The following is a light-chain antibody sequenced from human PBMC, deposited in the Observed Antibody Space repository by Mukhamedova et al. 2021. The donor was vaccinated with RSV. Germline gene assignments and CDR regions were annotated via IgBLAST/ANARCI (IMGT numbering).Light chain of an antibody. CDR2: GAT. J-gene: IGKJ4*01. CDR3: QQLSTYPVT. Sequence: YQQKPGKAPEVLIYGATTLQSGVPSRFSGTQSETEFTLSISSLQPEDFATYYCQQLSTYPVTFGGGTKVEIK. V-gene: IGKV1-9*01.